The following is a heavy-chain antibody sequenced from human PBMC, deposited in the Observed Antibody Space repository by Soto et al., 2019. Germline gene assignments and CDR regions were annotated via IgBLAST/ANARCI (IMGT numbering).Heavy chain of an antibody. V-gene: IGHV3-30-3*01. CDR1: VFTFSSYA. D-gene: IGHD5-12*01. J-gene: IGHJ3*02. Sequence: SRRLACAASVFTFSSYAMKWVRQAPDKGLEWAAVISSDGTNKYYTDSVKRRFTISRDNSKNTLYLQMNSLRAEDTAVYYCASDTRWLQLDTLDIWGQGPMGTVSS. CDR3: ASDTRWLQLDTLDI. CDR2: ISSDGTNK.